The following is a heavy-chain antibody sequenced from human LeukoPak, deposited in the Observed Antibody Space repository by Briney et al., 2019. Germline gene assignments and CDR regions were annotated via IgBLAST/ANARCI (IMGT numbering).Heavy chain of an antibody. CDR3: SRVKYGGNSGYHFDY. CDR1: GFNFNYYA. V-gene: IGHV3-23*01. Sequence: GGSLRLSCVASGFNFNYYAMTWVRQAPGKGLEWVSTIGDSSGAESYADSVRGRFSISRDNSRNMVYLQMHSLRPEDTAVYHCSRVKYGGNSGYHFDYWGQGTLVTVSS. D-gene: IGHD4-23*01. J-gene: IGHJ4*02. CDR2: IGDSSGAE.